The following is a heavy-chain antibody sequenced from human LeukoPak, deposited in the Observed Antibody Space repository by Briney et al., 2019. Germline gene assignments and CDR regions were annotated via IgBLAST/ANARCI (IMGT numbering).Heavy chain of an antibody. CDR1: GSSISSYY. V-gene: IGHV4-4*07. D-gene: IGHD5-18*01. CDR2: IYTSGST. J-gene: IGHJ3*02. CDR3: ARDWETDSYGYVNGAFDI. Sequence: SETLSLTCTVSGSSISSYYWSWIRQPAGKGLEWIGRIYTSGSTNYNPSLKSRVTMSVDTSKNQFSLKLSSVTAADTAVYYCARDWETDSYGYVNGAFDIWGQGTMVTVSS.